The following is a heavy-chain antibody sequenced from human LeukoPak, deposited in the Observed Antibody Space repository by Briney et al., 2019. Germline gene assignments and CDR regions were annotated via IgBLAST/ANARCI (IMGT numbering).Heavy chain of an antibody. J-gene: IGHJ4*02. Sequence: PGGSLRLSCAASGFTFSDYAMAWVRQVPGKGLEWVSGISGSGGTIYYADSVKGRFTISRDNSKNTLYLQMNSLRAEDTAVYYCAKAFWIQLWLPYFDYWGQGTLVTVSS. D-gene: IGHD5-18*01. CDR2: ISGSGGTI. CDR1: GFTFSDYA. CDR3: AKAFWIQLWLPYFDY. V-gene: IGHV3-23*01.